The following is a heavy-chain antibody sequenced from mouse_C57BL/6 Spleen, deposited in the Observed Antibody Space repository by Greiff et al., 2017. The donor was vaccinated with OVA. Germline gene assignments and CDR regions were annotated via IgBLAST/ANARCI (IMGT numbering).Heavy chain of an antibody. V-gene: IGHV1-4*01. Sequence: QVQLQQSGAELARPGASVKMSCKASGYTFTSYTMHWVKQRPGQGLEWIGYINPSSGYTKYNQKFKDKATLTADKSSSTAYMQLSSLTSEDSAVYDCARPYSTNWYFDVWGTGTTVTVSS. CDR2: INPSSGYT. CDR1: GYTFTSYT. J-gene: IGHJ1*03. D-gene: IGHD2-5*01. CDR3: ARPYSTNWYFDV.